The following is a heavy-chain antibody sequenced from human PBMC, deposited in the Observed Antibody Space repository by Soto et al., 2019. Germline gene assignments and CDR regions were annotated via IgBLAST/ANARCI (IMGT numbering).Heavy chain of an antibody. V-gene: IGHV4-59*01. CDR1: GGSISSYY. Sequence: SETLSLTCTVSGGSISSYYWSWIRHPPGKGLEWIGYIYYSASTNYNPSLKSRVTISVDTSENQFSLKLSAVTAAGTAVYYCAGLGRDWFDPWGQRPLVTVS. J-gene: IGHJ5*02. CDR2: IYYSAST. CDR3: AGLGRDWFDP. D-gene: IGHD3-22*01.